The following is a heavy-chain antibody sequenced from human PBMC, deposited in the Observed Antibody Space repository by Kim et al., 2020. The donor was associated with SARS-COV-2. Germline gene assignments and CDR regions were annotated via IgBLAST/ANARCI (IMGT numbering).Heavy chain of an antibody. V-gene: IGHV3-9*01. J-gene: IGHJ6*02. CDR1: GFSFNKYA. D-gene: IGHD4-17*01. CDR3: TQDLTPGGADV. CDR2: FSWDSNRI. Sequence: GGSLRLSCEASGFSFNKYAMHWVRQAPGKGLEWASGFSWDSNRIDYADSVKGRFTVSRDNAVNSLHLHINSLRVDDTAVYFCTQDLTPGGADVWGQGTTVTVSS.